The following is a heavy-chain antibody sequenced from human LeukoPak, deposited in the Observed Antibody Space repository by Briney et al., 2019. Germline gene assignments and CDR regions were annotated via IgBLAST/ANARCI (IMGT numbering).Heavy chain of an antibody. D-gene: IGHD5-18*01. CDR3: ARVKYSYGFWDY. V-gene: IGHV3-7*01. Sequence: GGSLRLSCAASGFIFSGYWMSWVRQAPGKGLEWVANIKYDGSETYHVDSVKGRFTISRDNAKNSLYLQMNSLSVEDTAVYYCARVKYSYGFWDYWGQGTLVTVSS. CDR2: IKYDGSET. CDR1: GFIFSGYW. J-gene: IGHJ4*02.